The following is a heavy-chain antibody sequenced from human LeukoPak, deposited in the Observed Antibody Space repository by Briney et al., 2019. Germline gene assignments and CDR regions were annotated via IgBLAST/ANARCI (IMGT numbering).Heavy chain of an antibody. CDR1: GFTFSSYE. CDR2: ISSSGSTI. CDR3: ARASGGYSYYFDY. J-gene: IGHJ4*02. D-gene: IGHD5-18*01. V-gene: IGHV3-48*03. Sequence: GGSLRLSCAASGFTFSSYEMNWVRQAPGKGLEWVSYISSSGSTIYYADSVKGRFTISRDNAKNSLYLQMNSLRAEDTAVYYCARASGGYSYYFDYWGQGTLVTVPS.